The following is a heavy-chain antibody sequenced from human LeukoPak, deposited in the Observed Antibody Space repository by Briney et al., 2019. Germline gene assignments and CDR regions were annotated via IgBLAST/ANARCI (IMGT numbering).Heavy chain of an antibody. CDR1: GGSFSGYY. Sequence: SETLSLTCAVYGGSFSGYYWCWIRQPPGKGLEWIGSIYYSGSTYYNPSLKSRVTISVDTSKNQFSLKLSSVTAADTAVYYCALYQQLVTYWGQGTLVTVSS. D-gene: IGHD6-13*01. V-gene: IGHV4-34*01. CDR2: IYYSGST. CDR3: ALYQQLVTY. J-gene: IGHJ4*02.